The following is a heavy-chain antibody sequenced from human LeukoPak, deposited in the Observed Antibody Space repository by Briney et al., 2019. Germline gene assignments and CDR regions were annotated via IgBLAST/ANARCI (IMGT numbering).Heavy chain of an antibody. CDR2: INHSGST. CDR3: ARVMTTVTTQYMGV. CDR1: GGSFSGYY. V-gene: IGHV4-34*01. D-gene: IGHD4-17*01. J-gene: IGHJ6*03. Sequence: PSETLSLTCAVYGGSFSGYYWSWIRQPPGKGLEWIGEINHSGSTNYNPSLKSRVTISVDTSKNQFSLKLSSVTAADTAVYYCARVMTTVTTQYMGVWGKGTTVTVSS.